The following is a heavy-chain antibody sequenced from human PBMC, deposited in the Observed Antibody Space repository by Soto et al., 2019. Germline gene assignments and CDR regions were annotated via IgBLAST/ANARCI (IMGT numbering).Heavy chain of an antibody. V-gene: IGHV4-31*03. CDR2: IYYSGST. Sequence: QVQLQESGPGLVKPSQTLSLTCTVSGGSISSGGYYWSWIRQHPGKGLEWIGYIYYSGSTYYNPSLSRRVTISVDTSKHLFSLKRSSVTAADAVVYYWAPYCSGGSCYLDYWGQGTLVTVSS. J-gene: IGHJ4*02. CDR3: APYCSGGSCYLDY. CDR1: GGSISSGGYY. D-gene: IGHD2-15*01.